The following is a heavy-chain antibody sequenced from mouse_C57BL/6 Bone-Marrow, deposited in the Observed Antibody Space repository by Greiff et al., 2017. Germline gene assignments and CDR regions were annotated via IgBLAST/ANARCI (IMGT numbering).Heavy chain of an antibody. V-gene: IGHV1-64*01. CDR1: GYTFTSYW. Sequence: QLQQPGAELVKPGASVKLSCKASGYTFTSYWMHWVKQRPGQGLEWIGMIHPNSGSTNYNEKFKSKATLTVDKSSSTAYMQLSSLTSEDSAVYYCAREGDGYYFDYWGQGTTLTVSS. CDR3: AREGDGYYFDY. D-gene: IGHD2-3*01. J-gene: IGHJ2*01. CDR2: IHPNSGST.